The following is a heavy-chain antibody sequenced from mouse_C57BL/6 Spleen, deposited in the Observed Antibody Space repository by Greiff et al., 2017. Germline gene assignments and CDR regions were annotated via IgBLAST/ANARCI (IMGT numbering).Heavy chain of an antibody. Sequence: EVKLMESGGGLVKPGGSLKLSCAASGFTFSSYAMSWVRQTPEKRLEWVATISDGGSYTYYPDNVKGRFTIARDNAKNNLYLQMSQLKAEDTAMYYCARDGELFDYWGQGTTLTVSS. J-gene: IGHJ2*01. D-gene: IGHD4-1*01. V-gene: IGHV5-4*01. CDR1: GFTFSSYA. CDR2: ISDGGSYT. CDR3: ARDGELFDY.